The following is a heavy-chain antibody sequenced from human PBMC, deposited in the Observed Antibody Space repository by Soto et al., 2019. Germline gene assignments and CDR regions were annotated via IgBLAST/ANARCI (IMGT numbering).Heavy chain of an antibody. CDR2: VNPSGGHT. CDR3: ARGGHVVVVTAAMDY. Sequence: QVQLVQSGAEVKKPGASVKVSCKASGDTFTDYYIHWVRQAPGQGLEWMGTVNPSGGHTTYAQHFLGRMTMTRDTSTSTLYMELTTLTSEDTAVYYCARGGHVVVVTAAMDYWGQGTLVTVSS. V-gene: IGHV1-46*01. CDR1: GDTFTDYY. D-gene: IGHD2-21*02. J-gene: IGHJ4*02.